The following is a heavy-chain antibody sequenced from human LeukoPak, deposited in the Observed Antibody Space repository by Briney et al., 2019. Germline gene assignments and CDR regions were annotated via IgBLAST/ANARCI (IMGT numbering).Heavy chain of an antibody. J-gene: IGHJ4*02. CDR3: ARADGDSWGQFDY. V-gene: IGHV3-53*01. Sequence: TGGSLRLSCSVSGFTVGSKYMIWVRQAPGKGLEVVSIIYDGDRSSYADSVRGRFTISRDRSRNTLHLQMNTLRAEDSAVYYCARADGDSWGQFDYWGQGIPVTVSS. CDR1: GFTVGSKY. D-gene: IGHD4-17*01. CDR2: IYDGDRS.